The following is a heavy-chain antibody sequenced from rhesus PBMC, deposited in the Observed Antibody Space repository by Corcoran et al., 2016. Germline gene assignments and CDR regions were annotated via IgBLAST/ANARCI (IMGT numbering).Heavy chain of an antibody. CDR3: IRGGYGTVVDY. CDR1: GYTFTDYY. V-gene: IGHV1-138*01. CDR2: LNTKTGGA. Sequence: QVQLVQSGAEVKKPGSSVTVSCWTSGYTFTDYYITWVRQAPGQGLGWMGGLNTKTGGADFAQKFQGRISMTRDTSTSTADMKLTSLTSEDTAIYYCIRGGYGTVVDYWGQGVLVTVSS. J-gene: IGHJ4*01. D-gene: IGHD4-29*01.